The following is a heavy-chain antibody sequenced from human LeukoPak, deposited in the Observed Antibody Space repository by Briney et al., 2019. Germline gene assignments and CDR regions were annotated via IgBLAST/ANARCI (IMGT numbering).Heavy chain of an antibody. V-gene: IGHV3-48*01. D-gene: IGHD3-3*02. Sequence: RPGGSLCLSCAPSGFTFSSYSMNWVRQAPGKGLEWVSYIISSRSTIYYPDSVNGRFTISRDNAKHSLYLQMNSQTANDTAVYYCARAPQVQKHFWSGSAFDIWGQGKLVTVSS. J-gene: IGHJ3*02. CDR1: GFTFSSYS. CDR2: IISSRSTI. CDR3: ARAPQVQKHFWSGSAFDI.